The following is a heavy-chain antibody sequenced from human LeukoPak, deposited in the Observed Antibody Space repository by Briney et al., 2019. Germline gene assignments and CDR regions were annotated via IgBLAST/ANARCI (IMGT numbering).Heavy chain of an antibody. Sequence: SETLSLTCIVSGGSISNYYWTWIRQPPGKGLEWIGYIYYSGSTNYNPSLKSRVTITVDTSKNQFSLKLTSVTAADTAVYYCARQAGSYAFYYYDYWGQGTLVTVSS. J-gene: IGHJ4*02. D-gene: IGHD2-2*01. CDR2: IYYSGST. CDR3: ARQAGSYAFYYYDY. V-gene: IGHV4-59*08. CDR1: GGSISNYY.